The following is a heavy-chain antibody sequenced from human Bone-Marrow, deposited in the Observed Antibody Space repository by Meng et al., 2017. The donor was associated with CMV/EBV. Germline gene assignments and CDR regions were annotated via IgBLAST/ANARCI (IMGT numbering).Heavy chain of an antibody. Sequence: SVKVSCKASGGTFSSYAISWVRQAPGQGLEWMGGIIPIFGTANYAQKFQGRVTITTDESTSTAYMELSSLRSEDTAVYCCARDQKALFDPWGQGTLVTVSS. CDR3: ARDQKALFDP. CDR1: GGTFSSYA. V-gene: IGHV1-69*05. J-gene: IGHJ5*02. CDR2: IIPIFGTA.